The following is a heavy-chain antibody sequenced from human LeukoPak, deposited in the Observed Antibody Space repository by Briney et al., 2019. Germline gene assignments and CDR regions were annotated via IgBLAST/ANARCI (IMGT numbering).Heavy chain of an antibody. CDR2: IYYSGST. D-gene: IGHD6-13*01. J-gene: IGHJ4*02. Sequence: PSETLSLTCTVSGGSISSSSYYCGWIRQPPGKGLEWIGSIYYSGSTNYNPSLKSRVTISVDTSKNQFSLKLSSVTAADTAVYYCARGLPGYSSTPDYWGQGTLVTVSS. CDR3: ARGLPGYSSTPDY. CDR1: GGSISSSSYY. V-gene: IGHV4-39*07.